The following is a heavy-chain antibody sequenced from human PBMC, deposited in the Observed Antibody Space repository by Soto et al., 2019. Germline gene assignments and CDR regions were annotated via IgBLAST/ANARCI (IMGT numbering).Heavy chain of an antibody. CDR2: IYYSGTT. J-gene: IGHJ4*02. CDR1: GYSISSSNW. CDR3: ARKFTVTTGFDY. V-gene: IGHV4-28*01. Sequence: SETLSLTCAVSGYSISSSNWWGWIRQPPGKGLEWIGYIYYSGTTYYNPSLKSRVTISVDTSKNQFSLKLSSVTAADTAVYYCARKFTVTTGFDYWGQGTLVTVSS. D-gene: IGHD4-4*01.